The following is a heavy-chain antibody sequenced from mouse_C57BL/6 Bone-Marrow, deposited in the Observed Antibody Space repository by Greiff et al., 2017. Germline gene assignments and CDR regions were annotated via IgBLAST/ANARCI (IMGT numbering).Heavy chain of an antibody. CDR1: GYTFTSYW. D-gene: IGHD2-4*01. Sequence: QVQLQQPGAELVKPGASVKLSCKASGYTFTSYWMHWVKQRPGQGLEWIGMIHPNSGSTNYNEKFKSKATLTVDKSSSTAYMQLSSLTSEDSAVYYCAFTMIKDWYFDVWGTGTTVTVSS. J-gene: IGHJ1*03. CDR2: IHPNSGST. CDR3: AFTMIKDWYFDV. V-gene: IGHV1-64*01.